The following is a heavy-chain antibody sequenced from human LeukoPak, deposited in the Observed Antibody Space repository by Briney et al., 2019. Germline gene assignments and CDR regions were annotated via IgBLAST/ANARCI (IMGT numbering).Heavy chain of an antibody. J-gene: IGHJ6*02. CDR3: ATDINPLTEATQYGLDV. Sequence: SETLSLTCTVSGGSISSGYYWGWIRQPPGKGLEWIGGTIFPSRTTYYNPSLGGRVTISVDTSKNQFSLKLTSVTAADTAVYCCATDINPLTEATQYGLDVWGRGTTVTVSS. V-gene: IGHV4-38-2*02. CDR2: IFPSRTT. D-gene: IGHD1-20*01. CDR1: GGSISSGYY.